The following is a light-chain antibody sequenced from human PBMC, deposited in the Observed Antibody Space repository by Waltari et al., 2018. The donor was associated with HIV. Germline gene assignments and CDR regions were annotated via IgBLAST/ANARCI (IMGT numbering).Light chain of an antibody. CDR1: SSHIGADSE. Sequence: QSVLTQPPSVSGAPGQRVTISCTGSSSHIGADSEVHWYQQLPGIAPKLLIHGNNNRPSGVPDRFSGSKSGTSASLAITGLQAEDEAVYSCQSYDSSLSGYVFGTGTKVTVL. CDR3: QSYDSSLSGYV. CDR2: GNN. V-gene: IGLV1-40*01. J-gene: IGLJ1*01.